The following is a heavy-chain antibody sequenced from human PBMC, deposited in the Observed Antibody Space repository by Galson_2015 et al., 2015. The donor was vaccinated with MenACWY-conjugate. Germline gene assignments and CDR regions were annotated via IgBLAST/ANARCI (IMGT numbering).Heavy chain of an antibody. CDR3: AKDKIYFGSGSYLYYFDY. CDR1: GFTFSAYG. CDR2: MRYDGSDG. Sequence: SLRLSCATSGFTFSAYGMHWVRQAPGKGLEWLAFMRYDGSDGTYADSVKGRFIISRDDSRRTLYLQMNNLTTEDTAVYFCAKDKIYFGSGSYLYYFDYWGQGTLVTVSS. J-gene: IGHJ4*02. V-gene: IGHV3-30*02. D-gene: IGHD3-10*01.